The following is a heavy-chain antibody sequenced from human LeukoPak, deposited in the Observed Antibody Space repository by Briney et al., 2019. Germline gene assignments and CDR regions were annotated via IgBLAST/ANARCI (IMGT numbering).Heavy chain of an antibody. CDR3: ARRTAAMGKYYFDY. D-gene: IGHD5-18*01. V-gene: IGHV4-39*01. J-gene: IGHJ4*02. CDR2: IYYSGST. Sequence: PSETLSLTCTVSGGSISSSSYSWGWIRQPPGKGLEWIGSIYYSGSTYYNPSLKSRVTISVDTSKNQFSLKLSSVTAADTAVYYCARRTAAMGKYYFDYWGQGTLVTVSS. CDR1: GGSISSSSYS.